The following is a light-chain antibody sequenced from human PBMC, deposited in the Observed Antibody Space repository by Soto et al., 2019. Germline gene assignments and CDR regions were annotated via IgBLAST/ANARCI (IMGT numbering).Light chain of an antibody. Sequence: SYVLAQPPSVSVAPGQTATITCGGDKIGTKSVHWYQQKSGQAPVVVVYDDTDRPSGIPERFSGSNSGNTATLTISGVEAGDEADYYCQIWDRITDHWVFGGGTKVTVL. CDR3: QIWDRITDHWV. V-gene: IGLV3-21*02. J-gene: IGLJ3*02. CDR2: DDT. CDR1: KIGTKS.